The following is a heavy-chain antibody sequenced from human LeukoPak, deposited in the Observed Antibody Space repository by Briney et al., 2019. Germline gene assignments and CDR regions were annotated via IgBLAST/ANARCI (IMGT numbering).Heavy chain of an antibody. CDR3: AKGGTVTTNYYFDS. D-gene: IGHD4-17*01. CDR1: VFTFDDYA. CDR2: ISWNSGSI. J-gene: IGHJ4*02. V-gene: IGHV3-9*01. Sequence: PGGSLRLSCAASVFTFDDYAMHWVRQAPGKGLEWVSGISWNSGSIGYADSVKGRITISRDNAKRSLYLQMNSLRAEDTALYYCAKGGTVTTNYYFDSWGQGTLVTVSS.